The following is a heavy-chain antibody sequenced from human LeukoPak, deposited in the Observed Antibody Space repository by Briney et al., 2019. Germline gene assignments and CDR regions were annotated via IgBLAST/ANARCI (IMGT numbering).Heavy chain of an antibody. CDR3: ARDSGRYISGQGPYYYHGMDV. D-gene: IGHD6-19*01. J-gene: IGHJ6*02. V-gene: IGHV3-21*01. Sequence: XSSXIYYADSVKGRFTISRDNAKNSLYLQMNSLRAEDTAVYYCARDSGRYISGQGPYYYHGMDVWGQGTTVTVSS. CDR2: XSSXI.